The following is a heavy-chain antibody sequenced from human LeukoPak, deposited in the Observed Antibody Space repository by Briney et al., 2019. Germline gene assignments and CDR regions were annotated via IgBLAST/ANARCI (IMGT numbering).Heavy chain of an antibody. CDR3: ARDSSGWSYFDY. CDR2: IYISGST. CDR1: GVSISSYY. Sequence: SETLSLTCTVSGVSISSYYWTWTRQPAGKGLEWIGRIYISGSTNYNPSLKSRVTMSVDTSKNQFSLKLSSVTAADTAVFYCARDSSGWSYFDYWGQGTLVTVSS. V-gene: IGHV4-4*07. J-gene: IGHJ4*02. D-gene: IGHD6-19*01.